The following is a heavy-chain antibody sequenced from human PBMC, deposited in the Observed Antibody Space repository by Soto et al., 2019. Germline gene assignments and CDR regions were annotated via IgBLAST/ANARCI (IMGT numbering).Heavy chain of an antibody. D-gene: IGHD5-12*01. CDR2: VHFTGST. V-gene: IGHV4-59*12. CDR3: DRLPRPSGYPFDY. CDR1: GASMSGYY. Sequence: PSETLSLTCTVSGASMSGYYWTWIRQSPGKGQEWIGCVHFTGSTNYNPSLKSRVTISVDTSKNQISLKLSSVTAADTAVYYCDRLPRPSGYPFDYWGQGTLVTVSS. J-gene: IGHJ4*02.